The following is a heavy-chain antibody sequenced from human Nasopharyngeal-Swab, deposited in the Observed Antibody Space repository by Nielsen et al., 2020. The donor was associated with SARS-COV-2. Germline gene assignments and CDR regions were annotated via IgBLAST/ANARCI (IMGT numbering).Heavy chain of an antibody. CDR2: IYYSGST. V-gene: IGHV4-31*02. J-gene: IGHJ2*01. Sequence: WIRQPPGKSLEWIGYIYYSGSTYYNPSLKSRVTISVDTSKNQFSLKLSSVTAADTAVYYCARDLRYSSGWSPGRYFDLWGRGTLVTVSS. D-gene: IGHD6-19*01. CDR3: ARDLRYSSGWSPGRYFDL.